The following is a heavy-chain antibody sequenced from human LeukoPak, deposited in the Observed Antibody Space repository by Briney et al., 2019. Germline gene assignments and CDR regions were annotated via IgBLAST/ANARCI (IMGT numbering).Heavy chain of an antibody. CDR3: AKVPDY. CDR2: IGNSGGNT. Sequence: PGGSLRLSCAASGITSSSYGMSWVRQAPGKGLEWVSTIGNSGGNTYYADSVKRRFTISRDNSKNTLYLQMNSLRADDTAVYYCAKVPDYWGQGTLVTVSS. V-gene: IGHV3-23*01. CDR1: GITSSSYG. J-gene: IGHJ4*02.